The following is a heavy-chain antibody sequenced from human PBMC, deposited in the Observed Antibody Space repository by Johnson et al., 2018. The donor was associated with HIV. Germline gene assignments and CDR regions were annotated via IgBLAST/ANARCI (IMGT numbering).Heavy chain of an antibody. J-gene: IGHJ3*02. CDR1: GFTVSSNY. Sequence: VQLVESGGGLVQPGGSLRLSCAASGFTVSSNYMTWVRQAPGKGLEWVSILYRGGSTYYADSVKGRFSISRDNSKNTLYVQMNSLRDEDTAVYYCARDSPTGTTKGYAFDIWGQGTMVTVSS. CDR3: ARDSPTGTTKGYAFDI. D-gene: IGHD1-7*01. CDR2: LYRGGST. V-gene: IGHV3-66*02.